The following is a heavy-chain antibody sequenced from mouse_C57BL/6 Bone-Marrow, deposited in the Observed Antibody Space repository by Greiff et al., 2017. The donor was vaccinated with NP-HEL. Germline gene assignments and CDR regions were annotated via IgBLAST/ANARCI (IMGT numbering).Heavy chain of an antibody. CDR1: GYTFTSYW. Sequence: QVQLQQPGAELVKPGASVKLSCKASGYTFTSYWMQWVKQRPGQGLEWIGEIDPSDSYTNYNQKFKGKATLTVDTSSSTAYMQLSSLTSEDSAVYYCARSKDGKPYYWGQGTTLTVSS. D-gene: IGHD2-1*01. CDR3: ARSKDGKPYY. J-gene: IGHJ2*01. V-gene: IGHV1-50*01. CDR2: IDPSDSYT.